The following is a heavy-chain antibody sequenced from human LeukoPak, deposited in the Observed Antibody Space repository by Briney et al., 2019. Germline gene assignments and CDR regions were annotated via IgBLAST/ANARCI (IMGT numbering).Heavy chain of an antibody. V-gene: IGHV4-61*02. CDR3: ARERLSGGSITMIVVVSPLFDY. D-gene: IGHD3-22*01. Sequence: SETLSLTCTVSGGSISSGSYYWSWIRQPAGKGLEWIGRIYTSGSTNYNPSLKSRVTISVDTSKNQFSLKLSSVTAADTAVYYCARERLSGGSITMIVVVSPLFDYWGQGTLVTVSS. J-gene: IGHJ4*02. CDR1: GGSISSGSYY. CDR2: IYTSGST.